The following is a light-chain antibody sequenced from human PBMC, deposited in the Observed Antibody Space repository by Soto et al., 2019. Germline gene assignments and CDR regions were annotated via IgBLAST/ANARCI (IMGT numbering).Light chain of an antibody. V-gene: IGKV1-5*03. CDR3: QRYDSYIT. CDR1: QSISNW. J-gene: IGKJ4*01. CDR2: RAS. Sequence: DIPMTQSPSTLSASVGDRVTITCRASQSISNWLAWYQQKPGKAPNLLIFRASNLQSGVPSRFSGSGHGTEFTLTINSLEPDDFATYYCQRYDSYITFGGGTKVEIK.